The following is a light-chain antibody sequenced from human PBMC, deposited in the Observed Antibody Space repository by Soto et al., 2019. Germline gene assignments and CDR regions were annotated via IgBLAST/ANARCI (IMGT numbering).Light chain of an antibody. V-gene: IGKV3-11*01. CDR1: QSVSRY. Sequence: EIVLTQSPATLSLSPGERATLSCRASQSVSRYLAWYQQKPGQAPRLLIYDASNRTTVIPARFSGSGSGTHFTLPISSLQPEDFAVYYCQQRSNWPPWTFGQGNKLEI. CDR3: QQRSNWPPWT. J-gene: IGKJ2*02. CDR2: DAS.